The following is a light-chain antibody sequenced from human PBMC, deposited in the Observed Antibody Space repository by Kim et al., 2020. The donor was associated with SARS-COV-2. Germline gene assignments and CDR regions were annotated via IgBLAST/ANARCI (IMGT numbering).Light chain of an antibody. V-gene: IGLV4-69*01. Sequence: QLVLTQSPSASASLGASVKLTCTLSGGHSTNAIAWHQQQPEKGPRYLMKLNSDGSHSKGDGIPDRFSGSTSGAERYLTISSLQSEDEADYYCQTWGTGIWVFGGGTKRTVL. CDR3: QTWGTGIWV. CDR1: GGHSTNA. J-gene: IGLJ3*02. CDR2: LNSDGSH.